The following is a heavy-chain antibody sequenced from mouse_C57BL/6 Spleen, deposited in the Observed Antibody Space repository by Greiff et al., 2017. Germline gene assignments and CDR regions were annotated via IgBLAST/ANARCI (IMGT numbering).Heavy chain of an antibody. V-gene: IGHV1-15*01. CDR1: GYTFTDYE. Sequence: QVQLQQSGAELVRPGASVTLSCKASGYTFTDYEMHWVKQTPVHGLEWIGSIDPETGGTSYNQKFKGKAILTVDKSSSTAYMGLRSLTSEDSAVYYCTRRGYSNYDCTMDYWGQGTSVTVSS. D-gene: IGHD2-5*01. CDR3: TRRGYSNYDCTMDY. CDR2: IDPETGGT. J-gene: IGHJ4*01.